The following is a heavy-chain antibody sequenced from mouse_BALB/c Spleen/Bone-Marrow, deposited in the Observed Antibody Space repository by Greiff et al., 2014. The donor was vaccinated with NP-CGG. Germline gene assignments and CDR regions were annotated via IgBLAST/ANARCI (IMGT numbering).Heavy chain of an antibody. CDR1: GYSFTGYT. D-gene: IGHD2-14*01. CDR3: AREEGYDEGEYFDV. Sequence: EVQVVESEPELVKPGASMKISCKASGYSFTGYTMNWVKQSHGKNLEWIGLINPYNGGTSYNQKFKGKATLTVDKSSSTAYMELLSLTSEDSAVYYCAREEGYDEGEYFDVWGAGTRSPSPQ. V-gene: IGHV1-18*01. J-gene: IGHJ1*01. CDR2: INPYNGGT.